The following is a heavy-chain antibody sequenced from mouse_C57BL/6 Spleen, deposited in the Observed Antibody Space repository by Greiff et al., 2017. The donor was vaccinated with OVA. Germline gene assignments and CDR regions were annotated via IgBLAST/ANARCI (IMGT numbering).Heavy chain of an antibody. V-gene: IGHV1-54*01. J-gene: IGHJ4*01. CDR3: ARYLPIYYGNYGGAMDY. Sequence: QVQLQQSGAELVRPGTSVKVSCKASGYAFTNYLIEWVKQRPGQGLEWIGVINPGSGGTNYNEKFKGKATLTADKSSSTAYMQLSSLTSEDSAVYFCARYLPIYYGNYGGAMDYWGQGTSVTVSS. CDR2: INPGSGGT. D-gene: IGHD2-1*01. CDR1: GYAFTNYL.